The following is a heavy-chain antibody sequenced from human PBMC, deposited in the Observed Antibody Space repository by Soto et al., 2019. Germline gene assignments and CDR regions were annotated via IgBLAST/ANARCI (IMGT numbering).Heavy chain of an antibody. CDR3: ARGCYGSENYYTWTSAFDI. J-gene: IGHJ3*02. D-gene: IGHD3-10*01. CDR2: TIPVFNPA. V-gene: IGHV1-69*06. Sequence: QVQLEQSGAEVKKPGSSVKVSCKASGGTLSDHGVAWLRQAPGQGLVWMGGTIPVFNPAKYAQKFQVRVSGTTDKFPCTDYFELSSLTSTNTSRYFGARGCYGSENYYTWTSAFDIWGQRTMAIGSS. CDR1: GGTLSDHG.